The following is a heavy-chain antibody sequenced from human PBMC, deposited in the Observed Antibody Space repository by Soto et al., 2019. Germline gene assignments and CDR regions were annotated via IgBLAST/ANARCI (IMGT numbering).Heavy chain of an antibody. Sequence: ASVKVSCKASGYTFTSYGISWVRQAPGQGLEWMGWISAYNGNTNYAQKFQGRVTITADESTSTAYMELSSLRSEDTAVYYCASGYYDSSGYFSYWGQGTLVTVSS. CDR1: GYTFTSYG. J-gene: IGHJ4*02. D-gene: IGHD3-22*01. CDR3: ASGYYDSSGYFSY. CDR2: ISAYNGNT. V-gene: IGHV1-18*01.